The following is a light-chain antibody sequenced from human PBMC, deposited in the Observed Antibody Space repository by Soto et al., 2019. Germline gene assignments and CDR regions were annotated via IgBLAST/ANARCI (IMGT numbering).Light chain of an antibody. CDR2: DVS. V-gene: IGLV2-14*01. Sequence: QSVLTQPASVSGPPGQSITISCTGTSSDVGGHNYVSWYQQHPGKAPKLMIYDVSDRPSGVSNRFSGSKSGNTASLTISGLQAEDEADYYCSSYTSGFYVFGTGTKVTVL. CDR1: SSDVGGHNY. J-gene: IGLJ1*01. CDR3: SSYTSGFYV.